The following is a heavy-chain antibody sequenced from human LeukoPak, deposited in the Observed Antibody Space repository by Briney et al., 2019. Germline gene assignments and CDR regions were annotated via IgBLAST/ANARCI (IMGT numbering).Heavy chain of an antibody. J-gene: IGHJ4*02. CDR2: IRSKAYGGTT. D-gene: IGHD6-19*01. CDR3: TRTDSSGPDDY. V-gene: IGHV3-49*04. Sequence: GGSLRLSCAASGFTFSSYAMSWVRQAPGKGLEWVGFIRSKAYGGTTEYAASVKGRFTISRDDSKSIAYLQMNSLKTEDTAVYYCTRTDSSGPDDYWGQGTLVTVSS. CDR1: GFTFSSYA.